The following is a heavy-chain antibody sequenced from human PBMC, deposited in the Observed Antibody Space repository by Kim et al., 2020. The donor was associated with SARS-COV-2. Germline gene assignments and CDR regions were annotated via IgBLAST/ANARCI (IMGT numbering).Heavy chain of an antibody. Sequence: GGSLRLSCAASGFTVSSTYMSWVRQAPGKGLECVSVIYAGGHTYYADSVKGRFTISRDNSKNTLYLQMNSLRADDTAVFYCARDISLGSYYAMDVWGQGTTVTVSS. D-gene: IGHD1-26*01. V-gene: IGHV3-53*01. CDR2: IYAGGHT. CDR3: ARDISLGSYYAMDV. CDR1: GFTVSSTY. J-gene: IGHJ6*02.